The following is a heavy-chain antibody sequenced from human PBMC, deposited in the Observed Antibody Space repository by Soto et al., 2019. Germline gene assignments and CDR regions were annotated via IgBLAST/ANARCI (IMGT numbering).Heavy chain of an antibody. V-gene: IGHV4-34*01. J-gene: IGHJ6*03. CDR3: ARAVGIAARPWGGYYYYYYMDV. Sequence: SETLSLTCAVYGGSFSGYYWSWIRQPPGKGLEWIGEINHSGSTNYNPSLKSRVTISVDTSKNQFSLKLSSVTAADTAVYYCARAVGIAARPWGGYYYYYYMDVWGKGTTVTVSS. D-gene: IGHD6-6*01. CDR2: INHSGST. CDR1: GGSFSGYY.